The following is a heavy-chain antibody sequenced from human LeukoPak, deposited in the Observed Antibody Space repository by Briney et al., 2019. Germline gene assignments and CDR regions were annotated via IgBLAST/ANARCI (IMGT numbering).Heavy chain of an antibody. CDR3: ARQYSSSWYYFDY. CDR2: IGSKANSYAT. J-gene: IGHJ4*01. Sequence: HPGGSLRLSCAASGLTFSASPIHWVRQASGKGLEWVGRIGSKANSYATGYAASVRGRFTISRDDSNNAAYLQMNSLKTEDTAVYYCARQYSSSWYYFDYWGHGMLVTVSS. CDR1: GLTFSASP. D-gene: IGHD6-13*01. V-gene: IGHV3-73*01.